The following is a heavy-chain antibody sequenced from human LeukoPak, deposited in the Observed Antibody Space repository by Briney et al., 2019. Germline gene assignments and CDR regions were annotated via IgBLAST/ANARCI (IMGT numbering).Heavy chain of an antibody. Sequence: EGSLRLSCAASGFTFSSYEMHWVRQATGKGLEWVSAVGIVGDTFYTGSVKGRFTTSRENAENSLFLQMNSLRAGDTAVYYCAREGRGSSADAFDIWGQGTMVTVSS. V-gene: IGHV3-13*01. CDR2: VGIVGDT. J-gene: IGHJ3*02. D-gene: IGHD3-16*01. CDR1: GFTFSSYE. CDR3: AREGRGSSADAFDI.